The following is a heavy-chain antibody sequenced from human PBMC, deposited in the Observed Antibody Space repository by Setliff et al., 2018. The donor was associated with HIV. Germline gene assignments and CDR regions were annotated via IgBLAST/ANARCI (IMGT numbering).Heavy chain of an antibody. CDR1: GGSISSYY. CDR3: ARPLYTFGTPPVFDI. Sequence: SETLSLTCTVSGGSISSYYWSWIRQSPGKGLEWLGYIYYSGSSYYNPSLKSRVTISVDTSKTQFSLKLSSVTAADTAVYYCARPLYTFGTPPVFDIWGRGTVVTVSS. D-gene: IGHD3-16*01. CDR2: IYYSGSS. V-gene: IGHV4-59*06. J-gene: IGHJ3*02.